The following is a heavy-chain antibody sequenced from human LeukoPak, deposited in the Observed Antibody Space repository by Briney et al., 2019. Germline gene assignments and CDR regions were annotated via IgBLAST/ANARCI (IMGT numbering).Heavy chain of an antibody. D-gene: IGHD3-3*01. J-gene: IGHJ4*02. CDR2: IYYSGST. Sequence: PSETLSLTCTVSGGSVSSGSYYWSWIRQPPGKGLEWIVYIYYSGSTNYNPSLKSRVTISVDTSKNQFSLKLSSVTAADTAVYYCARARTYYDFWSGYSAGYFDYWGQGTLVTVSS. V-gene: IGHV4-61*01. CDR3: ARARTYYDFWSGYSAGYFDY. CDR1: GGSVSSGSYY.